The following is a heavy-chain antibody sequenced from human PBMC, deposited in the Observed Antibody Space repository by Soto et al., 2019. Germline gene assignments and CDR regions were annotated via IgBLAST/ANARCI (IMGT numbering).Heavy chain of an antibody. J-gene: IGHJ4*02. D-gene: IGHD1-26*01. V-gene: IGHV4-59*01. CDR1: GGSISSYY. CDR2: IYYSGST. CDR3: ARGMWGPDY. Sequence: PSETLSLTCTVSGGSISSYYWSWIRQPPGKGLEWIGYIYYSGSTNYNPSLKSRVTISVDTSKNQFSLKLSSVTAADTAVYYCARGMWGPDYWGQGTLVTVSS.